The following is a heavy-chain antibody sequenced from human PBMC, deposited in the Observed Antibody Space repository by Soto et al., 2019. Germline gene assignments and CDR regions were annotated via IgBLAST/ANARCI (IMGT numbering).Heavy chain of an antibody. J-gene: IGHJ4*02. D-gene: IGHD3-3*01. CDR2: INAGNGNT. CDR1: GYTFTSYA. V-gene: IGHV1-3*01. CDR3: ARSFGVVTDFDH. Sequence: ASVKVSCKASGYTFTSYAMHWVRQAPGQRLEWMGWINAGNGNTKYSQKFQGRVTITRDTSASTAYMELSSLRSEDTAVYYCARSFGVVTDFDHWGQGTLVTVSS.